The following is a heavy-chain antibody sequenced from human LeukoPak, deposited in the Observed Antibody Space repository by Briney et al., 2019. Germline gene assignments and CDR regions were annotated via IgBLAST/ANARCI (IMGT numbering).Heavy chain of an antibody. D-gene: IGHD3-3*01. CDR3: AKDFYDFWSGSPYMDV. CDR2: ISGSGGST. CDR1: GFTFSSYA. V-gene: IGHV3-23*01. Sequence: GGSLRLSCAASGFTFSSYAMSWVRQAPGKGLEWVSAISGSGGSTYYADSVKGRFTISRDNSTNTLYLQMNSLRAEDTAVYYCAKDFYDFWSGSPYMDVWGKGTTVTVSS. J-gene: IGHJ6*03.